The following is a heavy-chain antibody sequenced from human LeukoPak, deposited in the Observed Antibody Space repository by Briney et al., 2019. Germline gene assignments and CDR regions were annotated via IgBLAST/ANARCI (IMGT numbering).Heavy chain of an antibody. D-gene: IGHD3-22*01. V-gene: IGHV4-61*02. J-gene: IGHJ5*02. CDR3: ANERYYYDSSGYWSWFDP. CDR2: IYTSGST. CDR1: GGSISSGSYY. Sequence: PSQTLSLTCTVSGGSISSGSYYWSWIRQPAGKGLEWIGRIYTSGSTNYNPSLKSRVTISVDASKNQFSLKLSSVTAADTAVYYCANERYYYDSSGYWSWFDPWGQGTLVTVSS.